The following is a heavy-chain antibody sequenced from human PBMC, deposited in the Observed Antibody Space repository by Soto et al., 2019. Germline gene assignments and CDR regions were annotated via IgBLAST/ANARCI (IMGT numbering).Heavy chain of an antibody. CDR2: IKQDGSEK. CDR3: ARESHQYQLLWYYCYYYMDV. D-gene: IGHD2-2*01. CDR1: GFTFSSYW. J-gene: IGHJ6*03. V-gene: IGHV3-7*01. Sequence: GGSLRLSCAASGFTFSSYWMSWVRQAPGKGLEWVANIKQDGSEKYYVDSVKGRFTISRDNAKNSLYLQMNSLRAEDTAVYYCARESHQYQLLWYYCYYYMDVWGKGTTVTVSS.